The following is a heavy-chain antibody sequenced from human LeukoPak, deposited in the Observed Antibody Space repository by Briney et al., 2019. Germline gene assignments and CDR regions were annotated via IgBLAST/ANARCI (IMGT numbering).Heavy chain of an antibody. D-gene: IGHD4/OR15-4a*01. CDR3: ARRAPDYGGYGFDS. Sequence: GGPLRLSCAASGFTFSDYYMTWIRQAPGKGLQWVSYISSSGSTIYYADSVKGRFTISRDNAKNSLYLQMNSLRAEDTAVYYCARRAPDYGGYGFDSWGQGTLVTVSS. V-gene: IGHV3-11*01. CDR1: GFTFSDYY. J-gene: IGHJ4*02. CDR2: ISSSGSTI.